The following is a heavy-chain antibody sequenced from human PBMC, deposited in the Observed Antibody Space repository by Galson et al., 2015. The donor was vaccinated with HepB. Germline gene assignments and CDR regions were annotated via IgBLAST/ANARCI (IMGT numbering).Heavy chain of an antibody. J-gene: IGHJ4*02. CDR1: GFTFDDYA. CDR3: AKDISPRPPYYFDY. V-gene: IGHV3-9*01. Sequence: LRLSCATSGFTFDDYALHWVRQAPGKGLEWVSGISWNSGTIGYADSVKGRFTISRDDATNSVYLQMNSLRAEDTALYYCAKDISPRPPYYFDYWGQGTLVTVSS. CDR2: ISWNSGTI.